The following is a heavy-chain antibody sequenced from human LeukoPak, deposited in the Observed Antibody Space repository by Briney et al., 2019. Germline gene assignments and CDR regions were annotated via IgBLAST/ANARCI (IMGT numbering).Heavy chain of an antibody. CDR3: ARVFYYGSGSYYNHFDY. D-gene: IGHD3-10*01. J-gene: IGHJ4*02. CDR1: GGSISSSSYY. Sequence: SETLSLTCTVSGGSISSSSYYWGWIRQPPGKGLEWIGSIYYSGSTYYNPSLKSRVTISVDTSKNQFSLKLSPVTAADTAVYYCARVFYYGSGSYYNHFDYWGQGTLVTVSS. V-gene: IGHV4-39*07. CDR2: IYYSGST.